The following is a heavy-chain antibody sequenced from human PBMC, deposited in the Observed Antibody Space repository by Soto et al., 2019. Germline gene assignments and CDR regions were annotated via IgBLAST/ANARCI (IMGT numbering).Heavy chain of an antibody. CDR1: GGSISSYY. Sequence: SETLSLTCTVSGGSISSYYWSWIRQAPGKGLEWIGYIYYSGSTNYNPSLKSRVTISVDTSKNQFSLKLSSVTAADTAVYYCARDSSVGATPTPGLYGMDVWGQGTTVTVSS. CDR2: IYYSGST. V-gene: IGHV4-59*01. J-gene: IGHJ6*02. CDR3: ARDSSVGATPTPGLYGMDV. D-gene: IGHD1-26*01.